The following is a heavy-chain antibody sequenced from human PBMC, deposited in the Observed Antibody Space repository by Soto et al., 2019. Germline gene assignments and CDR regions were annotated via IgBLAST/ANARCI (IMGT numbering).Heavy chain of an antibody. J-gene: IGHJ3*02. Sequence: GGSLRLSCAASGFTFSSYAMSWVRQAPGKGLEWVSAISGSGGSTYYADSVKGRFTISRDNSKNTLYLQMNSLRAEDTAVYYCAAYDYIWGSYRFLGDAFDIWGQGTMVTVSS. D-gene: IGHD3-16*02. CDR2: ISGSGGST. CDR1: GFTFSSYA. CDR3: AAYDYIWGSYRFLGDAFDI. V-gene: IGHV3-23*01.